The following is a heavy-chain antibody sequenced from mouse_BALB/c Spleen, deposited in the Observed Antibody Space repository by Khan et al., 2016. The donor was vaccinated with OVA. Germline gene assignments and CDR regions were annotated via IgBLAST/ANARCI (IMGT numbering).Heavy chain of an antibody. Sequence: EVQLQESGSGLVKPSQSLSLTCTVTGYSITSDYAWNWIRQFPGNKLEWMGYISYSGSTSYNPSLKSRISITRDTSKNQFFLQLNSVTTEDTATYYCAREGYDYDYAMDYWGQGTSVTVSS. V-gene: IGHV3-2*02. J-gene: IGHJ4*01. CDR2: ISYSGST. CDR1: GYSITSDYA. D-gene: IGHD2-4*01. CDR3: AREGYDYDYAMDY.